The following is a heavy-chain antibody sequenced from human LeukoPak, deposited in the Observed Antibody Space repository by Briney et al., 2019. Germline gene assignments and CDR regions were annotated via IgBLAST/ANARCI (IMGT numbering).Heavy chain of an antibody. Sequence: PSETLSLTCTVSGGSISSYYWSWIRQPPGKGLKWIGYIYYSGSTNYNPSLKSRVTISVDTSKNQFSLKLSSVTAADTAVYYCARHSSGWSFFDYWGQGTLVTVSS. CDR3: ARHSSGWSFFDY. J-gene: IGHJ4*02. CDR2: IYYSGST. CDR1: GGSISSYY. V-gene: IGHV4-59*08. D-gene: IGHD6-19*01.